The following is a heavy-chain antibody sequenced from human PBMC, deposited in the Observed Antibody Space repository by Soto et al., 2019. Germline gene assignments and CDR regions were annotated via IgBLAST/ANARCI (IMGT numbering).Heavy chain of an antibody. V-gene: IGHV3-30-3*01. CDR2: VSYDGSKQ. D-gene: IGHD3-22*01. J-gene: IGHJ4*02. CDR1: GFTFSNYA. CDR3: ARDRVYYYDNSGYYNFDY. Sequence: QVQLVESGGGVVQPGRSLRVSCAASGFTFSNYAMHWVRQAPGKGLEWVAVVSYDGSKQFYADSVEGRFTISRDSSKRTLYLHMDTLRDEDTAVYYCARDRVYYYDNSGYYNFDYWGQGTLVTVSS.